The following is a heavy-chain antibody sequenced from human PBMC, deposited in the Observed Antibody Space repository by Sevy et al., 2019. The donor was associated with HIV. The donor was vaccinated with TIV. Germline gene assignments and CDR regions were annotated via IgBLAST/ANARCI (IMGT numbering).Heavy chain of an antibody. CDR2: IYYTGTT. D-gene: IGHD3-10*01. V-gene: IGHV4-59*01. CDR1: GGSMSSYF. Sequence: SETLSLTCTVSGGSMSSYFWSWIRQPPGKGLEWIEYIYYTGTTNYNPSIKSRLTMSLDTSKNRFSLKLTAVTAADTAVYYCARDSVLSPRVFDSWGQGTLVTVSS. CDR3: ARDSVLSPRVFDS. J-gene: IGHJ4*02.